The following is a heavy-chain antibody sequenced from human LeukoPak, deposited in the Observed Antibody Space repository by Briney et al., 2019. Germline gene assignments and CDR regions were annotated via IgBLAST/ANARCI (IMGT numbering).Heavy chain of an antibody. CDR2: TYYRCQRYN. Sequence: SQALSLTCAISGDSVSSNSAAWNWIRQSPTRGLEWLGRTYYRCQRYNEYGVSVKSRFTISTDTSNNQCSLQLNSGTPEDTAAYYCARELGGFDHWGQGTLVTVPS. V-gene: IGHV6-1*01. CDR3: ARELGGFDH. D-gene: IGHD3-16*01. J-gene: IGHJ4*02. CDR1: GDSVSSNSAA.